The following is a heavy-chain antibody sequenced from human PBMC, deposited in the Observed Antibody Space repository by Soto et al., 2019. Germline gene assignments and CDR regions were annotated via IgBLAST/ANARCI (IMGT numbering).Heavy chain of an antibody. CDR1: GYTFTSYD. CDR3: AREKSGYYDY. CDR2: MNPNSGNT. Sequence: QVQLVQSGAEVKKPGASVKVSCKASGYTFTSYDINWVRQATGQGLEWMGWMNPNSGNTGYAQKSQXXVXMXXSTSISTAYMELSSLRSEDTAVYYCAREKSGYYDYWGQGSLVTVSS. V-gene: IGHV1-8*01. J-gene: IGHJ4*02. D-gene: IGHD3-3*01.